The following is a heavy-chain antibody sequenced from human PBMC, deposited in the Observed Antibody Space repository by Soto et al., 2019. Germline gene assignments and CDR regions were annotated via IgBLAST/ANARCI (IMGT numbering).Heavy chain of an antibody. CDR3: ARVNWSSGWYKRGNYFDY. Sequence: SETLSLTCAISGDSVSSNSAAWNWIRQSPSRGLEWLGRTYYRSKWYNDYAVSVKSRITINPDTSKNQFSLQLNSVTPEDTAVYYCARVNWSSGWYKRGNYFDYWGQGTLVTVSS. CDR2: TYYRSKWYN. J-gene: IGHJ4*02. V-gene: IGHV6-1*01. D-gene: IGHD6-19*01. CDR1: GDSVSSNSAA.